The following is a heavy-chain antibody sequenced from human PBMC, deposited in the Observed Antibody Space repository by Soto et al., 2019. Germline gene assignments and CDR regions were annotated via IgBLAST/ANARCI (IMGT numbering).Heavy chain of an antibody. CDR3: ARDSGGNSLEHEY. D-gene: IGHD2-15*01. J-gene: IGHJ4*02. V-gene: IGHV3-33*01. CDR1: GFTFSSYG. CDR2: IWYDGSNK. Sequence: PGGSLRLSCAASGFTFSSYGMHWVRQAPGKGLEWVAVIWYDGSNKYYADSVKGRFTISRDNSKNTLYLQMNSLRAEDTAVYYCARDSGGNSLEHEYWGQGTLVTVSS.